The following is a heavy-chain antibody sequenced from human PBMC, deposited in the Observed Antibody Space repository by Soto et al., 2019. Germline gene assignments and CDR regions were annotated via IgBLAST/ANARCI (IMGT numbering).Heavy chain of an antibody. CDR1: GYTFTSYA. Sequence: QVQLVQSGAEVKKPGASVKVSCKASGYTFTSYAMHWVRQAPGQRLEWMGWINAGNGNTKYSQKLQGRVTITRDTYASTAYMELSSRRSEDTAVYYCARGISFGELSLFSFDIWGQGTMVTVSS. V-gene: IGHV1-3*01. CDR3: ARGISFGELSLFSFDI. CDR2: INAGNGNT. J-gene: IGHJ3*02. D-gene: IGHD3-16*02.